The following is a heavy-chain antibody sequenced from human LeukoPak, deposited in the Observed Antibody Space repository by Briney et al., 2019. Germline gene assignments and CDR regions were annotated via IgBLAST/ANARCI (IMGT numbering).Heavy chain of an antibody. V-gene: IGHV1-69*13. J-gene: IGHJ6*04. CDR1: GGTFSSYA. D-gene: IGHD2-2*01. Sequence: GASVKVSCKASGGTFSSYAISWVRQAPGQGLEWMGGIIPIFGTANYAQKFQGRVTITADESTSTAYMELSSLRSEDTAVYYCARPRYCSSTSCYWGYHGMDVWGKGTTVTVSS. CDR2: IIPIFGTA. CDR3: ARPRYCSSTSCYWGYHGMDV.